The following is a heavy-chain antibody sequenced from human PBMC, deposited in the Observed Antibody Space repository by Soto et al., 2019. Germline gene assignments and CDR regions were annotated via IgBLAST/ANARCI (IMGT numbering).Heavy chain of an antibody. D-gene: IGHD3-3*01. Sequence: GASVKVSCKASGYTFTSYAMHWVRQAPGQRLEWMGWIKAGNGNTKYSQKFQGRVTITRDTSASTAYMELSSLRSEDTAVYYCARSSGYDVWSGYYKTHGSPMNDWFDPWGQGTLVTVSS. V-gene: IGHV1-3*01. CDR3: ARSSGYDVWSGYYKTHGSPMNDWFDP. J-gene: IGHJ5*02. CDR1: GYTFTSYA. CDR2: IKAGNGNT.